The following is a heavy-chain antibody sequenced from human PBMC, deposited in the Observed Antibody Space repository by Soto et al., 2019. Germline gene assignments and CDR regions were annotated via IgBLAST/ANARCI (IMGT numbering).Heavy chain of an antibody. CDR2: IIPIFGTA. J-gene: IGHJ6*02. CDR1: GGTFSSYA. D-gene: IGHD2-2*01. CDR3: ARAMLVPAAYYYYGMDV. V-gene: IGHV1-69*13. Sequence: GGSVKVSCKASGGTFSSYAISWGRQAPGQGLEWMGGIIPIFGTANYAQKFQGRVTITADESTSTAYMELSSLRSEDTAVYYCARAMLVPAAYYYYGMDVWGQGTTVTVSS.